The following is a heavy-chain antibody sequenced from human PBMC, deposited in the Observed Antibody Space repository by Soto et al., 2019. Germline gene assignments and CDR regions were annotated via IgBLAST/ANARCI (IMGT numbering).Heavy chain of an antibody. CDR1: GGTFSSYA. Sequence: SVKVSCKASGGTFSSYAISWVRQAPGQGLEWMGGIIPIFGTANYAQKFQGRVTITADESTSTAYMELSSLRSEDTAVYYCQSSGELLPGYYFDYWGQGTLVTVSS. J-gene: IGHJ4*02. D-gene: IGHD3-10*01. V-gene: IGHV1-69*13. CDR2: IIPIFGTA. CDR3: QSSGELLPGYYFDY.